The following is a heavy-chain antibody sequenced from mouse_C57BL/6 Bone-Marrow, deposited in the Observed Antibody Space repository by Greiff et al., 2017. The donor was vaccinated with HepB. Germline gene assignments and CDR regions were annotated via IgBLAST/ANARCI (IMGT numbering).Heavy chain of an antibody. Sequence: QVQLQQPGAELVKPGASVKLSCKASGYTFTSYWMHWVKQRPGRGLEWIGRIDPNSGGTKYNEKFKSKATLTVDKPSSTAYMQLSSLTSEDSAVYYCARSGYDYDEVLADWGQGTLVTVSA. D-gene: IGHD2-4*01. J-gene: IGHJ3*01. V-gene: IGHV1-72*01. CDR1: GYTFTSYW. CDR2: IDPNSGGT. CDR3: ARSGYDYDEVLAD.